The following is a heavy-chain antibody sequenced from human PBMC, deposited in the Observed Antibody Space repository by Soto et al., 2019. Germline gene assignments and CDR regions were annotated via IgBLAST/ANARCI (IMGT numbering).Heavy chain of an antibody. CDR3: ARGRGTLPLYYYGMDV. Sequence: QVQLQESGPGLVKPSQTLSLTCTVSGGSISSGGYYWSWIRQHPGKGLEWIGYIYYSGSTYYNPSLKSRVTISVDTSKNQFSLKLSSVTAADTAVYYCARGRGTLPLYYYGMDVWGQGTTVTVSS. J-gene: IGHJ6*02. D-gene: IGHD1-1*01. V-gene: IGHV4-31*03. CDR2: IYYSGST. CDR1: GGSISSGGYY.